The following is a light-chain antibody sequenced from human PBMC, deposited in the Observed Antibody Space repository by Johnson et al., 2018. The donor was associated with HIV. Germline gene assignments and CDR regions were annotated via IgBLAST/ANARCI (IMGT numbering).Light chain of an antibody. J-gene: IGLJ1*01. CDR2: ENN. CDR3: GRWDDSLSTYV. Sequence: QSVLTQPPSVSAAPGQKVTISCSVSSSNIENNYVSWYQQLPATAPKLLIYENNKRPSGIPDRFSGSKSGTSATLGVTGLQTGDEADYFCGRWDDSLSTYVYGTGSKDTVL. CDR1: SSNIENNY. V-gene: IGLV1-51*02.